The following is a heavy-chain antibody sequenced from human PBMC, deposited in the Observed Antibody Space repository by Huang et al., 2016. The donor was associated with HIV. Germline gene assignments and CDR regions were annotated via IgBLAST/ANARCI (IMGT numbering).Heavy chain of an antibody. V-gene: IGHV3-30*18. D-gene: IGHD2-15*01. CDR1: GFTFNNFG. J-gene: IGHJ4*02. CDR2: ISYDGSSG. CDR3: AKESRWYSDLDN. Sequence: QVQLVESGGGVVQPGRSLRLSCVASGFTFNNFGMHWVRQAPCKGLEWVAVISYDGSSGRYSESVKGRFTSSRDNPMDTLYLQMNSLRPDDTAVYYCAKESRWYSDLDNWGQGTLVTVSS.